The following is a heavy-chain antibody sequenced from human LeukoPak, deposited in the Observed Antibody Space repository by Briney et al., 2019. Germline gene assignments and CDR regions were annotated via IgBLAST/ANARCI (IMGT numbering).Heavy chain of an antibody. CDR2: IKSKTEGATI. V-gene: IGHV3-15*01. Sequence: PGGSLRLSCVASGITFTNAWMSWVRQAPGKGPEWVGRIKSKTEGATIDYAAPVKGRFTIPRDDSKNTLYLQMNSLRTEDTAVYYCTTSGYSSAWPPASYFDLWGRGTLVTVSS. D-gene: IGHD6-19*01. CDR3: TTSGYSSAWPPASYFDL. CDR1: GITFTNAW. J-gene: IGHJ2*01.